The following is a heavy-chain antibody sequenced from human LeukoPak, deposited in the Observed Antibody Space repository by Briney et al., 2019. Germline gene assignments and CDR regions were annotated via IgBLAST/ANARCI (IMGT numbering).Heavy chain of an antibody. CDR2: ISYDGSNK. D-gene: IGHD6-13*01. J-gene: IGHJ4*02. CDR1: GFTFSSYA. V-gene: IGHV3-30-3*01. CDR3: ARGIAAAGSPNGY. Sequence: GGSLRLSCAASGFTFSSYAMHWVRQAPGKGLEWVAVISYDGSNKYYADSVKGRFTISRDNSKNTLYLQMNSLRAEDTAVYYCARGIAAAGSPNGYWGQGTLVTVSS.